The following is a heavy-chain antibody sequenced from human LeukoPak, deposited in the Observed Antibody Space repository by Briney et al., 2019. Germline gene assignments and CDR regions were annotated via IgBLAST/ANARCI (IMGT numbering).Heavy chain of an antibody. D-gene: IGHD6-6*01. Sequence: GESLKISCKRSGDSFTSYWIGWVRQMPGKGLEWMGIIYPGDSDTRYSPSFQGQVTISADKSISTAYLQWSSLKASDTAMYYRATRGEYSSSSIFQHWGQGTLVTVSS. CDR1: GDSFTSYW. J-gene: IGHJ1*01. V-gene: IGHV5-51*01. CDR3: ATRGEYSSSSIFQH. CDR2: IYPGDSDT.